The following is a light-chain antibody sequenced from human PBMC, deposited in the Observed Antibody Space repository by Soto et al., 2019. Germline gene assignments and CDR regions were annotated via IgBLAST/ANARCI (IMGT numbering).Light chain of an antibody. CDR3: QQRSNWPIT. Sequence: EIVLTQSPGTLSLSPGERAALSCRASQSVNNNYVAWYQQKPGQAPRLLIFRASNKATGIPDRFSGSGSGTEFILTISSLEPEDFVVYYCQQRSNWPITFGQGTRLEIK. V-gene: IGKV3-11*01. CDR2: RAS. J-gene: IGKJ5*01. CDR1: QSVNNNY.